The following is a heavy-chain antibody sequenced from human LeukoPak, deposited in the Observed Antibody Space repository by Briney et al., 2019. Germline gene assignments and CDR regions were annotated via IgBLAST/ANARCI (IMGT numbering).Heavy chain of an antibody. D-gene: IGHD3-10*02. CDR2: VSYRGDT. J-gene: IGHJ4*02. CDR3: ARASGWRGDYFVPFDS. CDR1: GASISSTGYY. Sequence: SETLSLTCTVSGASISSTGYYWGWIRQPPEKGLEWIGSVSYRGDTYYNSSLKSRLTTSVDTSKTQFSLKLSSVTAADTAVYYCARASGWRGDYFVPFDSWGQGILVTV. V-gene: IGHV4-39*07.